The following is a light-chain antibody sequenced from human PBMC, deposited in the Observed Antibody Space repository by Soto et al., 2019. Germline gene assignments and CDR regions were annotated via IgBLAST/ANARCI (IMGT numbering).Light chain of an antibody. CDR1: QSVNVN. V-gene: IGKV3-15*01. J-gene: IGKJ2*01. CDR2: GAS. Sequence: EVVLTQSPDTLSLSPGERATLSCRASQSVNVNLAWHQQKPGQAPRLLIYGASTRAAGVPARFTVSGSGTEFALTISSLQSDDFAVYYCQQYNHCPPYSFGQGTKLEIK. CDR3: QQYNHCPPYS.